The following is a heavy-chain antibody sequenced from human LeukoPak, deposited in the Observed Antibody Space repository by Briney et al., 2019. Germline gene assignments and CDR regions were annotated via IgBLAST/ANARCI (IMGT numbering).Heavy chain of an antibody. J-gene: IGHJ4*02. D-gene: IGHD3-9*01. V-gene: IGHV3-30*18. CDR1: GFTFSSYG. CDR2: ISYDGSNK. CDR3: AKGSYELYRYDILTGYYPG. Sequence: PGGSLRLSCAASGFTFSSYGMHWVRQAPGKGLEWVAVISYDGSNKYYADSVKGRFTISRDDSKNTLYLQMNSLRAEDTAVYYCAKGSYELYRYDILTGYYPGWGQGTLVTVSS.